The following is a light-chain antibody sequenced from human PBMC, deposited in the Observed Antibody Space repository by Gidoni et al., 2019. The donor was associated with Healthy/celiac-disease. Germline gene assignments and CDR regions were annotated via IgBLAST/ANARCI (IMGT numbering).Light chain of an antibody. Sequence: DIQMTQSPSSLSASVGDRVTITCRASQGISTYLAWYQQKPGKVPKLLIYAASTLQSGVPSRFSGSGSGRDFTLTISSLQPEDVATYYWQKYNSAPLTFGGGTKVEIK. CDR3: QKYNSAPLT. V-gene: IGKV1-27*01. CDR2: AAS. CDR1: QGISTY. J-gene: IGKJ4*01.